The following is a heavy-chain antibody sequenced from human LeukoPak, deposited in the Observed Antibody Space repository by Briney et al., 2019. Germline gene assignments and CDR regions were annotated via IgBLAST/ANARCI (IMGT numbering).Heavy chain of an antibody. CDR3: ARERGSAFDI. CDR1: GFTFDTYT. CDR2: ISSSGSNI. V-gene: IGHV3-21*01. Sequence: GGSLRLSCEATGFTFDTYTMAWVRQAPGKGLEWISFISSSGSNIHYADSVKGRFTISRDNGKDSVYLQLNSLRVEDTAMFYCARERGSAFDIWGQGAMVTVSS. J-gene: IGHJ3*02. D-gene: IGHD3-10*01.